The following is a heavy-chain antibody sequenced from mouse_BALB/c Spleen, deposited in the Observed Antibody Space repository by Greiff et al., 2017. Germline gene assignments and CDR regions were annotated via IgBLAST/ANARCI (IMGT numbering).Heavy chain of an antibody. CDR3: ARGGVVAPEDY. CDR2: IYPGDGDT. Sequence: QVQLQQSGAELARPGASVKLSCKASGYTFTSYWMQWVKQRPGQGLEWIGAIYPGDGDTRYTQKFKGKATLTADKSSSTAYMQLSSLASEDSAVYYCARGGVVAPEDYWGQGTSVTVSS. J-gene: IGHJ4*01. CDR1: GYTFTSYW. V-gene: IGHV1-87*01. D-gene: IGHD1-1*01.